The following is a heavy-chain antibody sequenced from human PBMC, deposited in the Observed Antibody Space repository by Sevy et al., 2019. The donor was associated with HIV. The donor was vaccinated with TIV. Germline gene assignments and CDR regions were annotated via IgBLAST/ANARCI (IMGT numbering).Heavy chain of an antibody. Sequence: GGSLRLSCAASGFTFSSYWMSWVRQAPGKGLEWVANIKQDGSEKYYVDSVKGRFTISRDNAKNSLYLQMNSLRAEDTAVYYCARDKLGGQLVLGYYYYGMDVWGQGTTVTVSS. CDR2: IKQDGSEK. J-gene: IGHJ6*02. CDR1: GFTFSSYW. CDR3: ARDKLGGQLVLGYYYYGMDV. D-gene: IGHD6-13*01. V-gene: IGHV3-7*01.